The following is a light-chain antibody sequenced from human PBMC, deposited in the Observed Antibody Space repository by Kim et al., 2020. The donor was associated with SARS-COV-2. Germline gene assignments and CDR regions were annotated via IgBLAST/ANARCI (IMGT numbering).Light chain of an antibody. CDR1: QRVSRN. V-gene: IGKV3-15*01. J-gene: IGKJ5*01. CDR3: QQYNNWPLT. Sequence: VPPGETATLSRSASQRVSRNSTWYKQKPGQAPRLLIYGASTRATAIPARFSGSGSGTEFTLTIHSLQSEDFALYYCQQYNNWPLTFGQGTRLEIK. CDR2: GAS.